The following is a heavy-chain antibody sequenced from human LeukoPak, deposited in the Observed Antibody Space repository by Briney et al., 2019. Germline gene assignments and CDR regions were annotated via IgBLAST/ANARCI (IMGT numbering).Heavy chain of an antibody. Sequence: SETLSLTCTVSGGSISSYYWSWIRQPQGKGLEWIGYISYSGSTNYNPSLKSRVTISVDTSKHQFSLKLSAVTAADTAVYYCARGPHKFDYWGQGSLVTVSS. J-gene: IGHJ4*02. V-gene: IGHV4-59*01. CDR2: ISYSGST. CDR1: GGSISSYY. CDR3: ARGPHKFDY.